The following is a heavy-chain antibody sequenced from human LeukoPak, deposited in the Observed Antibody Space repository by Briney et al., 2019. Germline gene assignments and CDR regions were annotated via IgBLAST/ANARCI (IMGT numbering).Heavy chain of an antibody. D-gene: IGHD3-3*01. CDR3: ARAHDFWSGFYPVDY. J-gene: IGHJ4*02. CDR1: GYTFTGYY. V-gene: IGHV1-2*02. CDR2: INPNTGAT. Sequence: ASVKVSCKPSGYTFTGYYLHWVRQAPGQGLEWMGWINPNTGATIYAEKFQGRVSMTRDTSSSTAYMELSRLRSDDTAVYYCARAHDFWSGFYPVDYWGQGTLVTVSS.